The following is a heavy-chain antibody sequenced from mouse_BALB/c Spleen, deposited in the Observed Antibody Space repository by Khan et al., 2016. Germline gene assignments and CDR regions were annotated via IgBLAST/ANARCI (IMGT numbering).Heavy chain of an antibody. J-gene: IGHJ3*01. D-gene: IGHD2-1*01. CDR3: ARRGGSYGNYGFAD. V-gene: IGHV2-4-1*01. CDR1: GFSLTTFG. Sequence: QVQLQQSGPGLVQPSQSLSITCTVSGFSLTTFGVHWVRQSPGKGLEWLGVIWNGGNTDYNAAFISRLSINKDNSKSQVFLKMNSLQADDTAIYYCARRGGSYGNYGFADWGQGTLVTVSA. CDR2: IWNGGNT.